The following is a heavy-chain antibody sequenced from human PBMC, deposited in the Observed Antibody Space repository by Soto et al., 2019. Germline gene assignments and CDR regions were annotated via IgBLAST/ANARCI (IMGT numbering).Heavy chain of an antibody. CDR3: ARSQGSSTSLEIYYYYYYGRDV. CDR1: GGTFSSYA. Sequence: QVQLVQSGAEVKKPGASVKVSCKASGGTFSSYAISWVRQAPGQGLEWMGGIIPISGTANYAQKFQGRVTITADESTSTAYMELSSLRSEATAVYYCARSQGSSTSLEIYYYYYYGRDVWGQGTTVTVSS. V-gene: IGHV1-69*01. D-gene: IGHD2-2*01. CDR2: IIPISGTA. J-gene: IGHJ6*02.